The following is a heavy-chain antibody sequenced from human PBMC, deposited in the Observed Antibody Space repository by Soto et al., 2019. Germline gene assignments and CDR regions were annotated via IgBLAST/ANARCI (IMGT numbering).Heavy chain of an antibody. CDR1: GGSISSYY. J-gene: IGHJ5*02. CDR3: ARDRIRHYDFWSGYAWGWFDP. Sequence: SETLSLTCTVSGGSISSYYWSWIRQPAGKGLEWIGRIYTSGSTNYNPSLKSRVTMSVDTSKNQFSLKLSSVTAADTAVYYCARDRIRHYDFWSGYAWGWFDPWGQGTLVTVS. V-gene: IGHV4-4*07. D-gene: IGHD3-3*01. CDR2: IYTSGST.